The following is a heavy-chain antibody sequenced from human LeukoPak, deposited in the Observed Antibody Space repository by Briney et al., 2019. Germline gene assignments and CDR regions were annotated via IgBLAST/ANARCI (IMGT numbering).Heavy chain of an antibody. CDR3: ARRSGYYSFDY. Sequence: SETLPLTCTVSGGSISSYYWSWIRQPPGKGLEWIGYIYYSGSTNYNPSLKSRVTISVDTSKNQFSLKLSSVTAADTAVYYCARRSGYYSFDYWGQGTLVTVSS. V-gene: IGHV4-59*08. D-gene: IGHD3-22*01. CDR1: GGSISSYY. CDR2: IYYSGST. J-gene: IGHJ4*02.